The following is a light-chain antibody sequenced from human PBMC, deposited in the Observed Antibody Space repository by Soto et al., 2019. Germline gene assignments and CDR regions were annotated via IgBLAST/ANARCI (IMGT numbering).Light chain of an antibody. CDR1: STDFVSYNR. Sequence: VLTQPPSVSGSPGQSVTISCTGTSTDFVSYNRVSWYQQPPGTTPKLIIYEASNRPSGVPDRFSGSKSGNTASLTISGLQAADEADYYCSLYTSENTYVFGTGTKVTVL. CDR3: SLYTSENTYV. J-gene: IGLJ1*01. CDR2: EAS. V-gene: IGLV2-18*01.